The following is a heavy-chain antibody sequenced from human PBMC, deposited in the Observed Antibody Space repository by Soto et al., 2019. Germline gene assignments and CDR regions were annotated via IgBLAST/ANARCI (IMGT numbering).Heavy chain of an antibody. V-gene: IGHV3-11*05. J-gene: IGHJ4*02. CDR1: GFTFSDYY. D-gene: IGHD1-26*01. CDR3: ARDVIVGAVPHLDY. CDR2: ISSSSSYT. Sequence: QVQLVESGGGLVKPGGSLRLSCAASGFTFSDYYMSWIRQAPGKGLEWVSYISSSSSYTNYADSVKGRFTISRDNAKNSLYLQMNSLRAEDTAVYYCARDVIVGAVPHLDYWGQGTLVTVSS.